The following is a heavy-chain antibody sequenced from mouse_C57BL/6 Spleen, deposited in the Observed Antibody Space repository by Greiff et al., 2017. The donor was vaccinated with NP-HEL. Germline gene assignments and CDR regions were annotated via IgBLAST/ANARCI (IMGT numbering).Heavy chain of an antibody. J-gene: IGHJ3*01. D-gene: IGHD1-1*01. V-gene: IGHV1-85*01. CDR3: ARDYYGSPFAY. CDR2: IYPRDGST. CDR1: GYTFTSYD. Sequence: VQLQQSGPELVKPGASVKLSCKASGYTFTSYDINWVKQRPGQGLEWIGWIYPRDGSTKYNEKFKGKATLTVDTSSSTAYMELHSLTSEDSAVYFCARDYYGSPFAYWGQGTLVTVSA.